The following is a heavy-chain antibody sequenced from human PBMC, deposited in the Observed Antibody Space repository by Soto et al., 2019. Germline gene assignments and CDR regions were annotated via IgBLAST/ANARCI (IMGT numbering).Heavy chain of an antibody. Sequence: RGSLRLSCAASGFTFSSYAMSWVRQAPGKGLEWVSAISGSGGSTYYADSVKGRFTISRDNSKNTLYLQMNSLRAEDTAVYYCAKDLGSYYFAYYFDYWGQGTLVTVSS. J-gene: IGHJ4*02. CDR3: AKDLGSYYFAYYFDY. D-gene: IGHD1-26*01. CDR1: GFTFSSYA. V-gene: IGHV3-23*01. CDR2: ISGSGGST.